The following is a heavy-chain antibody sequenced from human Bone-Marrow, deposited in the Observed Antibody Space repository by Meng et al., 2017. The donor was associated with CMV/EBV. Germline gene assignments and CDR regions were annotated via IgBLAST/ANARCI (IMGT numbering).Heavy chain of an antibody. D-gene: IGHD2-2*02. V-gene: IGHV4-34*01. CDR2: INQSGST. J-gene: IGHJ1*01. CDR1: GGSFSSYY. Sequence: SETLSLTFAAHGGSFSSYYWSWIRQPPGKGLEWIGEINQSGSTNYNPPLKSRLTISVDTSKNHFSLKLSSVTAADTAVYYCATGARVVPAAIRHFQHWGQGTLVTVSS. CDR3: ATGARVVPAAIRHFQH.